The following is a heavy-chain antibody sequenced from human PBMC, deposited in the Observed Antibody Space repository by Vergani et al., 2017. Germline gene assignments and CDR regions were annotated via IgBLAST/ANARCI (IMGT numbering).Heavy chain of an antibody. CDR3: ARLNGDDMRLSEY. J-gene: IGHJ4*02. CDR2: IYHSGST. V-gene: IGHV4-4*02. D-gene: IGHD4-17*01. CDR1: GFTFSTHAM. Sequence: VQLLQSGGDLVQPGGSLKLSCVASGFTFSTHAMSWVRQTPGKGLEWIGYIYHSGSTYYNPSLKSRVTISVDRSKNQFSLKLSSVTAADTAGYYCARLNGDDMRLSEYWGQGTLVAVSS.